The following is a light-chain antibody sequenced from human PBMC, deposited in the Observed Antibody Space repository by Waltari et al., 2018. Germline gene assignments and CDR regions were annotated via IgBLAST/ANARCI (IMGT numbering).Light chain of an antibody. J-gene: IGKJ4*01. CDR1: QSLSNNY. Sequence: EIVLTQSPGTLSLSPGERASLSCRASQSLSNNYAAWYQHKPGQAPRLLIFDASRRATGIPDRFSGSGSGTDFTLTISSLEPEDFAVYYCQKYGSTPRPFGGGTKVEIK. V-gene: IGKV3-20*01. CDR2: DAS. CDR3: QKYGSTPRP.